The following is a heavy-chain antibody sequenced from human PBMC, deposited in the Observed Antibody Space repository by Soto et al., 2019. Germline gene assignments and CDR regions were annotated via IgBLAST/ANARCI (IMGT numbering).Heavy chain of an antibody. J-gene: IGHJ4*02. Sequence: PGGSLRLSFSGSGFTFVDYGMRWVLQAPGEGLEFVAAILSNVGTTYYADSVSGRFTISRDNSKNTLYLQMSSLRDDDTAVYYCVKDRSLIRADVYYFDYWGQGTLVTVSS. V-gene: IGHV3-64D*06. CDR2: ILSNVGTT. CDR3: VKDRSLIRADVYYFDY. D-gene: IGHD2-8*01. CDR1: GFTFVDYG.